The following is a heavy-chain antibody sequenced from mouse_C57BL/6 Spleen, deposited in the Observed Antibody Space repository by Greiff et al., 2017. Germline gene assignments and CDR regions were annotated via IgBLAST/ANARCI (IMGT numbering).Heavy chain of an antibody. Sequence: QVQLKESGAELVRPGASVTLSCKASGYTFTDYEMHWVKQTPVHGLEWIGAIDPETGGTAYNQKFKGKAKLTADKSSSTAYMELRSLTSEDSAVYYCTRSYVGYWGQGTTLTVSS. CDR2: IDPETGGT. CDR1: GYTFTDYE. V-gene: IGHV1-15*01. J-gene: IGHJ2*01. CDR3: TRSYVGY.